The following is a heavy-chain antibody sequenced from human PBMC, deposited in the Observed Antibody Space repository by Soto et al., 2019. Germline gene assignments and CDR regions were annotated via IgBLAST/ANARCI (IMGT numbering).Heavy chain of an antibody. CDR1: GYTFTSYD. CDR2: MNPNSGNT. CDR3: ARSILPLAIQQNYYYYGMDV. D-gene: IGHD2-2*02. V-gene: IGHV1-8*01. Sequence: ASVKVSCTASGYTFTSYDINWVRQATGQGLEWMGWMNPNSGNTGYAQKFQGRVTMTRNTSISTAYMELSSLRSEDTAVYYCARSILPLAIQQNYYYYGMDVWGQGTTVTVSS. J-gene: IGHJ6*02.